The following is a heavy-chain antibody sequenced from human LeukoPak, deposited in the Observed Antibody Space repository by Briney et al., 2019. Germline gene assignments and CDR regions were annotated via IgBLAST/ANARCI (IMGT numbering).Heavy chain of an antibody. V-gene: IGHV4-34*01. CDR1: GGSLSGYY. D-gene: IGHD4-23*01. CDR3: GRGRVSQKSYYYMDV. CDR2: INHSGST. Sequence: SETLCLTCAVYGGSLSGYYWSWMRQPPGKGLEWIGEINHSGSTNYNPSLKSRVTISVETSKNQFSQKLSSVTGADPAGYYCGRGRVSQKSYYYMDVWGKGTTVTASS. J-gene: IGHJ6*03.